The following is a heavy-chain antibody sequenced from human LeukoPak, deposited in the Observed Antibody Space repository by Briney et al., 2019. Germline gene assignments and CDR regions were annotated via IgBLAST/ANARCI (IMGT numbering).Heavy chain of an antibody. V-gene: IGHV1-18*01. CDR1: GYIFVNYD. J-gene: IGHJ4*02. D-gene: IGHD3-10*01. CDR3: ARHDHASGSYYNAPLDY. Sequence: ASVKVSCKASGYIFVNYDISWVRQAPGQGLEWMGWISTYNGNTNYVKKFQGRVTMTTDTSTSTAYMELRSLRSDDTGVYYCARHDHASGSYYNAPLDYWGQGTLVTVSS. CDR2: ISTYNGNT.